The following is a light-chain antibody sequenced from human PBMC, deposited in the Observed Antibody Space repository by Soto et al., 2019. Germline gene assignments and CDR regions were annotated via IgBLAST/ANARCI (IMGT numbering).Light chain of an antibody. CDR1: QSVSNTF. Sequence: EIVLTQSPGTLSLSPGERATLSCRASQSVSNTFLAWYQQKPGQAPRLLIYGASSRATGIPDRFSGSGSGTDFTLTISGLEPEDFAVYYCQQYGSSPRYTFVQGTKLEIK. J-gene: IGKJ2*01. V-gene: IGKV3-20*01. CDR2: GAS. CDR3: QQYGSSPRYT.